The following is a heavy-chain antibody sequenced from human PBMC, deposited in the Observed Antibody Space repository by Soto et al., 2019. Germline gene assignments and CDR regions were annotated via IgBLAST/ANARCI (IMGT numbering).Heavy chain of an antibody. CDR1: GYSFSSYG. CDR2: ISAYNGNT. Sequence: QVQLVQSGAEVQKPGASVKVSCKASGYSFSSYGINWVRQAPGQGLEWMGWISAYNGNTNYAQKLQGRVTMTTDTSKSTAYMELRSLRSDDTAVYYCARLNYGMDVWGQGTTVTVSS. CDR3: ARLNYGMDV. V-gene: IGHV1-18*01. J-gene: IGHJ6*02.